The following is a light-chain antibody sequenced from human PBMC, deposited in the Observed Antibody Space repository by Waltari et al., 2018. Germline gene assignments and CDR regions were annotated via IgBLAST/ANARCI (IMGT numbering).Light chain of an antibody. CDR1: SSDVGGYDY. CDR2: DVT. Sequence: QSALTQPASVSGSPGQSITISCTGTSSDVGGYDYVSWYQQHPGKAPKLLIYDVTKRPSGVSNRVSGSKSANTASLTISGRQAEDEADYYCFSYRRSSTWVFGEGTKLTVL. CDR3: FSYRRSSTWV. J-gene: IGLJ3*02. V-gene: IGLV2-14*03.